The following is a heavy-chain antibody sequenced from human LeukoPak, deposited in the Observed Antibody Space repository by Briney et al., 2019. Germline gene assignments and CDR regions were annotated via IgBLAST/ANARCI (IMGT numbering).Heavy chain of an antibody. J-gene: IGHJ4*02. V-gene: IGHV1-18*01. Sequence: ASVKVSCKASGYIFSNFFSSYGISWVRQAPGQGLEWMGWISAYNGNTNYAQKLQGRVTMTTDTSTSTAYMELRSLRSDDTAVYYCARSYCSSTSCYTVDYWGQGTLVTVSS. D-gene: IGHD2-2*02. CDR3: ARSYCSSTSCYTVDY. CDR1: GYIFSNFFSSYG. CDR2: ISAYNGNT.